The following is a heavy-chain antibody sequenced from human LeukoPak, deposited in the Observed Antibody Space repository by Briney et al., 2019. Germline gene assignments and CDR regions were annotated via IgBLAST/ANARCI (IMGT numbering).Heavy chain of an antibody. CDR1: GFTFSDYY. V-gene: IGHV3-11*04. Sequence: GGSLRLSCAASGFTFSDYYMSWIRRAPGKGLGWVSCISSSGSTIYYADSVKGRSTICRENPKTSLYLQMNSLRAEDTAVYYCARGGTNDDAFDIWGQGTMVTVSS. CDR2: ISSSGSTI. J-gene: IGHJ3*02. D-gene: IGHD1-7*01. CDR3: ARGGTNDDAFDI.